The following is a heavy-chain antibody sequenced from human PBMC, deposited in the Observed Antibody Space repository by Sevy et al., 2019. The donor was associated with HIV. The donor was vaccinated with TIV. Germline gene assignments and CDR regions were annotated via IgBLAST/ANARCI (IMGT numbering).Heavy chain of an antibody. CDR1: AFTFSSYD. J-gene: IGHJ3*01. CDR3: ARETAADAFDV. CDR2: IGLSGDT. D-gene: IGHD6-13*01. V-gene: IGHV3-13*01. Sequence: GGSLRLSCAATAFTFSSYDMHWVRQVAGKGLEWVSSIGLSGDTYFAGSVKGRFTISRDNVKNYLYLQMISLRAGDTAVYYCARETAADAFDVWGQGTFVTVSS.